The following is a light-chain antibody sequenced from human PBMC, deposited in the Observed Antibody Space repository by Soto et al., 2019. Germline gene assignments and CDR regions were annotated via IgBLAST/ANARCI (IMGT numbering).Light chain of an antibody. Sequence: DIQMTQSPTSLSASVGDRVTITCRASQSISSYLNWYQQKPGKAPKLLIYAVSNLQSGVPSRFSGSRSGTDFTLTIRSLQREDFATYSCQQSYSTPYTFGQGTKLEIK. CDR2: AVS. J-gene: IGKJ2*01. CDR3: QQSYSTPYT. V-gene: IGKV1-39*01. CDR1: QSISSY.